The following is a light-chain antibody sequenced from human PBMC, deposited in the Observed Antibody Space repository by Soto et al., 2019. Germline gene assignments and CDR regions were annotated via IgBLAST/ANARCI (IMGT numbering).Light chain of an antibody. V-gene: IGKV2-30*02. CDR1: QSLIHSDGDTY. J-gene: IGKJ1*01. Sequence: VVMTQSPLSLPVTLGQPASISCRSSQSLIHSDGDTYLNWFQQMPGQSPRRLIYKVSDRDSGVPDRFSGSGSGTDFTVKISRVEAEDVGVYYCMQGTTWPWTFGQGTEVEIK. CDR2: KVS. CDR3: MQGTTWPWT.